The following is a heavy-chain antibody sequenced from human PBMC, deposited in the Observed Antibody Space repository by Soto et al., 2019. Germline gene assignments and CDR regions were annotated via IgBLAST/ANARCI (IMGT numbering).Heavy chain of an antibody. Sequence: GGSLRLSCAASGFTVSSNYMSWVRQAPGKGLEWVSVIYSGGSTYYADSVKGRFTISRDNSKNTLYLQMNSLRAEDTAVYYCAKCVPRDYDFWSGYYSGYYYYYMDVWGKGTTVTVSS. CDR2: IYSGGST. CDR3: AKCVPRDYDFWSGYYSGYYYYYMDV. D-gene: IGHD3-3*01. J-gene: IGHJ6*03. CDR1: GFTVSSNY. V-gene: IGHV3-53*01.